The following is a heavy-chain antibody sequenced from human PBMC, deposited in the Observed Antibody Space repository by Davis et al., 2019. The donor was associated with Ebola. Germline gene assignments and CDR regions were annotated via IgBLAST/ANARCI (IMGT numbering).Heavy chain of an antibody. CDR1: GFTFSSYW. V-gene: IGHV3-7*03. D-gene: IGHD6-6*01. CDR2: IKQDGSEK. CDR3: ASGLVGN. J-gene: IGHJ4*02. Sequence: GVLKISCAASGFTFSSYWMSWVRQAPGKGLEWVANIKQDGSEKYYVDSVKGRFTISRDNAKNSLYLQMNSLRAEDTAVYYCASGLVGNWGQGTLVTVSS.